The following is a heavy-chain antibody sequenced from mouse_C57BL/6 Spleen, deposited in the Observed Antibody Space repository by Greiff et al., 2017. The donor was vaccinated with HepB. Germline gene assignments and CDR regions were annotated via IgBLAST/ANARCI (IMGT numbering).Heavy chain of an antibody. Sequence: EVHLVESGGGLVQPGGSLKLSCAASGFTFSDYGMAWVRQAPRKGPEWVAFISNLAYSIYYADTVTGRFTISRENAKNTLYLEMSSLRSEDTAMYYCARQEGAYGSSYGGYFDVWGTGTTVTVSS. D-gene: IGHD1-1*01. V-gene: IGHV5-15*01. CDR2: ISNLAYSI. CDR3: ARQEGAYGSSYGGYFDV. CDR1: GFTFSDYG. J-gene: IGHJ1*03.